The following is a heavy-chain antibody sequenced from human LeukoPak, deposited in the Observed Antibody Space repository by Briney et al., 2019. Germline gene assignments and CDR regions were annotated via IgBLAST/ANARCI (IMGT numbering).Heavy chain of an antibody. CDR3: ARGDSSGYSGWYFDL. CDR1: GGSISSYY. CDR2: IYTSGST. J-gene: IGHJ2*01. D-gene: IGHD3-22*01. V-gene: IGHV4-4*07. Sequence: SETLSLTCTVSGGSISSYYWSWIRQPAGKGLEWIGRIYTSGSTNYNPSLKSRVTMSVDTSKSQFSLKLSSVTAADTAVYYCARGDSSGYSGWYFDLWGRGTLVTVSS.